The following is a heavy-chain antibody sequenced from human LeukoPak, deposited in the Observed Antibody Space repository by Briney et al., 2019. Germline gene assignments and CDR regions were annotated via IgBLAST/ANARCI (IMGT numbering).Heavy chain of an antibody. Sequence: SETLSLTCTVSGYSISSGYYWGWIRQPPGKGLEWIGTIYRSGSTYSNPSLRGRVTISVDTSKNQFSLKLSSVTAADTAVYYCARTGAGYYYYYMDVWGKGTTDTVSS. V-gene: IGHV4-38-2*02. CDR1: GYSISSGYY. D-gene: IGHD1-26*01. CDR3: ARTGAGYYYYYMDV. J-gene: IGHJ6*03. CDR2: IYRSGST.